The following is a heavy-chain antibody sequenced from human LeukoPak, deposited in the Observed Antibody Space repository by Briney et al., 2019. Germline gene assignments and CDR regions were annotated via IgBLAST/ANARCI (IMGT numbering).Heavy chain of an antibody. Sequence: SETLSLTCTVSGGSISSYYWSWIRQPPGKGLEWIGYIYYSGSTNYNPSLKSRVTISVDTSKNQFSLKLSSVTAADTAVYYCAREGGYCSGGSCFTYAFDIWGQGTMVTVSS. CDR3: AREGGYCSGGSCFTYAFDI. CDR1: GGSISSYY. CDR2: IYYSGST. J-gene: IGHJ3*02. D-gene: IGHD2-15*01. V-gene: IGHV4-59*01.